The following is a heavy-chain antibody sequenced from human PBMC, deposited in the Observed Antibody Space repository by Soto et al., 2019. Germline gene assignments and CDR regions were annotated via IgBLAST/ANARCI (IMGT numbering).Heavy chain of an antibody. CDR3: ERGGVVVTADAEYFPH. Sequence: QVQLVESGGGVVQPGRSLRLSCAASGFTFRSYAMHWVRQAPGKGLEWVAVISYDGSNKYYADSVKGRFTISRDNPKNTLYLQMNSLRAEDTAVYYCERGGVVVTADAEYFPHWGQGTLVSVS. CDR1: GFTFRSYA. J-gene: IGHJ1*01. V-gene: IGHV3-30-3*01. CDR2: ISYDGSNK. D-gene: IGHD2-21*02.